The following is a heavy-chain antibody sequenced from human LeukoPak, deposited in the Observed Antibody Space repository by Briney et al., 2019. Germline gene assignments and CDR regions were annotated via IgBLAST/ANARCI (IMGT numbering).Heavy chain of an antibody. CDR2: INPNSGGT. J-gene: IGHJ6*03. CDR3: ARAAGYCSSTSCFYYYYMDV. Sequence: ASVKVSCKASGYTFTGYYMHWVRQAPGQGLEWMGWINPNSGGTNYAQKFQGRVTMTRDMSISTAYMELSRLRSDDTAVYYCARAAGYCSSTSCFYYYYMDVWGKGTTVTISS. V-gene: IGHV1-2*02. CDR1: GYTFTGYY. D-gene: IGHD2-2*01.